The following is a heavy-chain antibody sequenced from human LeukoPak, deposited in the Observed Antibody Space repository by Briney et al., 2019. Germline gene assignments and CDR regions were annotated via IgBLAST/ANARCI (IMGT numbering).Heavy chain of an antibody. V-gene: IGHV4-59*01. CDR3: ARGGYYYDSSGINTDAFDI. D-gene: IGHD3-22*01. Sequence: SETLSLTCTVSGGSISSYYWSWIRQPPGKGLEWIGYIYYGGSTNYNPSLKSRVTISVDTSKNQFFLKLSSVTAADTAVYYCARGGYYYDSSGINTDAFDIWGQGTMVTVSS. J-gene: IGHJ3*02. CDR1: GGSISSYY. CDR2: IYYGGST.